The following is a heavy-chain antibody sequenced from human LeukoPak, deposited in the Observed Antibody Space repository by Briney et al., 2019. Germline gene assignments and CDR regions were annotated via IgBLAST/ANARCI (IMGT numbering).Heavy chain of an antibody. D-gene: IGHD6-13*01. V-gene: IGHV1-8*01. CDR3: ARALYSSRRSMTNWFAP. J-gene: IGHJ5*02. CDR1: GYTFTSYD. Sequence: GASVKVSCKASGYTFTSYDINWVRQATGQGLEWMGWMNPNSGNTGYEQKFQGRVTMTRNTSISTAYMELSSLRSEDTAVYYCARALYSSRRSMTNWFAPWGQGTLVTVSS. CDR2: MNPNSGNT.